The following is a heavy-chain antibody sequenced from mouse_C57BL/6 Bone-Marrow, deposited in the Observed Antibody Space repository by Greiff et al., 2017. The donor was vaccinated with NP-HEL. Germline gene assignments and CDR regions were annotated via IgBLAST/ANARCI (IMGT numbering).Heavy chain of an antibody. CDR1: GYTFTNYW. V-gene: IGHV1-63*01. D-gene: IGHD1-1*01. J-gene: IGHJ1*03. CDR3: ARWYYGHWYFDV. Sequence: QVQLQQSGAELVRPGTSVKMSCKASGYTFTNYWIGWAKQRPGHGLEWIGDIYPGGGYTNYNEKFKGKATLTADKPSSTAYMQFSSLTSEDSAIYYCARWYYGHWYFDVWGTGTTVTVSS. CDR2: IYPGGGYT.